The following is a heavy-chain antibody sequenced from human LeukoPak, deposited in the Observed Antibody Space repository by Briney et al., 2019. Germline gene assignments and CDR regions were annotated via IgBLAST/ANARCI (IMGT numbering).Heavy chain of an antibody. CDR3: AREIRTFDS. Sequence: GGSLRLSCAASGFTFRSYGMTGVRQAPGKGREWVANIKQNGDELNYVDSVEDRFTISRGNAKNSLYLHMTGLRAEDTAVYYCAREIRTFDSWGQGTLVTVSS. J-gene: IGHJ4*02. V-gene: IGHV3-7*01. CDR2: IKQNGDEL. CDR1: GFTFRSYG.